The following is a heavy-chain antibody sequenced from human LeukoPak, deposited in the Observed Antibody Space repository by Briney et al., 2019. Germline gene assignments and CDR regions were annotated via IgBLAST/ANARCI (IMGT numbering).Heavy chain of an antibody. Sequence: SETLSLTCTVSGGSISSSSYYWGWIRQPPGNGLEWIGSIYYSGSTYYNPSLKSRVTISVDTSKNQFSLKLSSVTAADTAVYYCARVSGITMIVVVQSDGFDIWGQGTMVSVSS. CDR3: ARVSGITMIVVVQSDGFDI. D-gene: IGHD3-22*01. CDR2: IYYSGST. CDR1: GGSISSSSYY. J-gene: IGHJ3*02. V-gene: IGHV4-39*07.